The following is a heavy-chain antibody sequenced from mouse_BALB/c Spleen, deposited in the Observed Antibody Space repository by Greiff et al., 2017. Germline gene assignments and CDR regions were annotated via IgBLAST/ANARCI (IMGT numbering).Heavy chain of an antibody. Sequence: QVTLKVSGPGILQPSQTLSLTCSFSGFSLSTFGMGVSWIRQPSGKDLELLAHIYWDDDKHYNPSLKSRLTISKDTSNNQVFLKITTVDTADTATYYCARRGGYDYAYWGQGTLVTVSA. D-gene: IGHD2-4*01. J-gene: IGHJ3*01. CDR2: IYWDDDK. CDR3: ARRGGYDYAY. CDR1: GFSLSTFGMG. V-gene: IGHV8-13*01.